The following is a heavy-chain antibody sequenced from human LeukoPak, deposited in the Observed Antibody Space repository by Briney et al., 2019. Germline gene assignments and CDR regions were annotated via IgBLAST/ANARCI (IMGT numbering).Heavy chain of an antibody. Sequence: ASVKVSCKASGYTFTSYGINWVRQATGQGLEWMGWMNPNSGNTGYAQKFQGRVTMTRNTSISTAYMELSSLRSEDTAVYYCARSRNYDFWSGYGDYYYGMDVWGQGTTVTVSS. V-gene: IGHV1-8*02. CDR2: MNPNSGNT. J-gene: IGHJ6*02. CDR3: ARSRNYDFWSGYGDYYYGMDV. D-gene: IGHD3-3*01. CDR1: GYTFTSYG.